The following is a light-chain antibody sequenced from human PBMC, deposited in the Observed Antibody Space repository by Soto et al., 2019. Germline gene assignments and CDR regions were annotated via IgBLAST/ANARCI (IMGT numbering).Light chain of an antibody. CDR1: QSVSSY. Sequence: EIVLTQSPATLSLSPGERATLSCRASQSVSSYLAWYQQKPGQAPRLLIYDASNRATGNPAMFSGSGSGTDFTLTSSCLEPEDFAVYYCQQRSNWQTFGQGTKVEIK. J-gene: IGKJ1*01. V-gene: IGKV3-11*01. CDR2: DAS. CDR3: QQRSNWQT.